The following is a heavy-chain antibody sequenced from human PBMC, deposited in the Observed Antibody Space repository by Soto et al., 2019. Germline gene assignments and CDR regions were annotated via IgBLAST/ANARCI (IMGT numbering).Heavy chain of an antibody. J-gene: IGHJ6*02. CDR3: VQSRCGGDCLQSYSSHSYYGLDV. V-gene: IGHV2-5*02. D-gene: IGHD2-21*02. CDR2: IYWDDDK. CDR1: GLSLSTTGVG. Sequence: QITLKESGPTLVKPTQTLTLTCTFSGLSLSTTGVGVGWIRQPPGKALEWLALIYWDDDKRYSPSLKSRLTITKEPSKNQVVLTMTNMDPVDTATYYCVQSRCGGDCLQSYSSHSYYGLDVWGQGTTVTVSS.